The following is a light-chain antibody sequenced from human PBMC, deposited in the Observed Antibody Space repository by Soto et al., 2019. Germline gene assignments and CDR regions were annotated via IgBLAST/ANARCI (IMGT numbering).Light chain of an antibody. V-gene: IGKV3-20*01. CDR2: GAS. Sequence: EIVLTQSPGTLSFSPGERATLSCRASQTVSSSYLAWYQQKPGQAPRLLIYGASSRATGIPDRFSGSGSGTDFTLTISRLEPEDFAVYYCQQYGSSPSTFGQGTKVDNK. CDR1: QTVSSSY. J-gene: IGKJ1*01. CDR3: QQYGSSPST.